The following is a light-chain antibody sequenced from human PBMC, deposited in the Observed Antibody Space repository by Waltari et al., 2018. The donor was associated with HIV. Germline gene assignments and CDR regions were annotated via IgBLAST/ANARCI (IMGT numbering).Light chain of an antibody. CDR1: RKLAYKY. J-gene: IGKJ2*01. Sequence: ENVLTQSPGTLYLSPGESATLSCRASRKLAYKYLAWHQHKPGQAPRLLLYGASQRADGIPDKFRGSGSGTDFTLTITRLDPEDFALYFCQQYETSPYTFGQGTRLEIK. CDR2: GAS. V-gene: IGKV3-20*01. CDR3: QQYETSPYT.